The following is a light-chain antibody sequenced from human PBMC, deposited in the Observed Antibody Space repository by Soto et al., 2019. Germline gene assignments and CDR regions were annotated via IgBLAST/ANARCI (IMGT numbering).Light chain of an antibody. CDR3: QQRSNGPPGT. Sequence: EIVLTQSPATLSLSPGERATLSCRASQSVSSYLAWYQQKPGQAPRLLIYDASNRATGIPARFSGSGSGTDFTLTISSLEPEDCAVYYWQQRSNGPPGTFGQGTKVEIK. V-gene: IGKV3-11*01. CDR1: QSVSSY. CDR2: DAS. J-gene: IGKJ1*01.